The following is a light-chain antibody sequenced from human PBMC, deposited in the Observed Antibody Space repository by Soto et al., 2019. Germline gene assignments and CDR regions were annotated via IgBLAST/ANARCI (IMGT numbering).Light chain of an antibody. CDR3: QQHENWPLT. V-gene: IGKV3-15*01. CDR1: QSVSSN. Sequence: EIVMTQSPATLPVSPGERVTLSCRASQSVSSNLAWYQQKPGQTPRLLIYDASTRATGIPARFSGSGSGTEFTLTISSLQSEDFAVYYCQQHENWPLTFGGGTKVDIK. J-gene: IGKJ4*01. CDR2: DAS.